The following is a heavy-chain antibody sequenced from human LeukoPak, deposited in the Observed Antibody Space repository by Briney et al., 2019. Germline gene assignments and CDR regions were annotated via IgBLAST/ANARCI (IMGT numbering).Heavy chain of an antibody. V-gene: IGHV3-21*01. CDR1: GFTFSSYS. J-gene: IGHJ4*02. D-gene: IGHD3-16*01. CDR3: ARHLLCVDFWGIDY. Sequence: PGGSLRLSCAASGFTFSSYSMIWVRQAPGKGLEWVSSISSSGTYIYYADSMKGRFTISKDNAKNSLYLQMSSLRADDTAVYYCARHLLCVDFWGIDYRVQGALVSVSS. CDR2: ISSSGTYI.